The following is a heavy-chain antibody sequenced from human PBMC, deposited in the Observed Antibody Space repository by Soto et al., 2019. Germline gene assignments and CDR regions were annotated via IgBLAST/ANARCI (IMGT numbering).Heavy chain of an antibody. J-gene: IGHJ4*02. CDR3: ARHLGRSFRGGSDTFDY. Sequence: SETLSLTCTVSGGSISSSSYYWGWIRQPPGKGLEWIGSIYYSGSTYYNPSLKSRVTISVDTSKNQFSLKLSSVTAADTAVYYCARHLGRSFRGGSDTFDYWGQGTLVTVSS. CDR2: IYYSGST. V-gene: IGHV4-39*01. CDR1: GGSISSSSYY. D-gene: IGHD2-15*01.